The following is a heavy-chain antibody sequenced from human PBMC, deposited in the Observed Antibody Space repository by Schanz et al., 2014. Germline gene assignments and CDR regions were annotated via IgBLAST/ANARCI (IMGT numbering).Heavy chain of an antibody. CDR1: GYTFTDYY. D-gene: IGHD3-10*01. V-gene: IGHV1-2*06. J-gene: IGHJ4*02. CDR2: INPNSGNT. Sequence: QVQLVQSGAEVKKPGASVKISCRASGYTFTDYYIHWVRQAPGQGLEWMGRINPNSGNTDYTQNFQGRVTMTRDTSIRTAYLDLSSLTSGDTAVYYCARDPQYYYGSGRGYWGQGTLVTVST. CDR3: ARDPQYYYGSGRGY.